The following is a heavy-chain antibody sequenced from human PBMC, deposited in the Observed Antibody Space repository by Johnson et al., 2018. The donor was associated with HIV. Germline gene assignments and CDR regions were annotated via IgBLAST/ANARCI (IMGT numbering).Heavy chain of an antibody. J-gene: IGHJ3*01. Sequence: EQLVESGGGVVQPGRSLRLSCAASGFTFSNAWMSWVRQAPGKGLEWVGHIKSKTDGATTDYAAPVRGRFTISRDNARNSLHLQMNSLRAEDTAVYYCARKGDAFDFWGQGTKVTVSS. V-gene: IGHV3-15*01. CDR2: IKSKTDGATT. CDR1: GFTFSNAW. CDR3: ARKGDAFDF.